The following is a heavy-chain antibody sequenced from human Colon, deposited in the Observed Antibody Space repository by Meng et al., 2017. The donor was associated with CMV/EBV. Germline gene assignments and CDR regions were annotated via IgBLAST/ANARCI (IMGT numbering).Heavy chain of an antibody. CDR3: ARDLRVWFGEFKN. CDR2: INPNSGGT. Sequence: LVPPGAKVRNPGASWKVTCNASGSTLTGYYMHWVRQAPGQGLEWMGWINPNSGGTNYAQKFQGRVTMTRDPSISTAYMELSRLRSDDTAVYYCARDLRVWFGEFKNWGQGTLVTVSS. J-gene: IGHJ4*02. V-gene: IGHV1-2*02. D-gene: IGHD3-10*01. CDR1: GSTLTGYY.